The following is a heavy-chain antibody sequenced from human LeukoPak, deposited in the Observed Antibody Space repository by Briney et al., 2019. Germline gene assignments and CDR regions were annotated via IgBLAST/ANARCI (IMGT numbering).Heavy chain of an antibody. V-gene: IGHV4-31*03. D-gene: IGHD3-10*01. CDR1: GGSISSGGYY. CDR2: IYYSGST. Sequence: PSETLSLTCTVSGGSISSGGYYWSWIRQHPGKGLEWIGYIYYSGSTYYNPSLKSRVTISVDTSKNQFSLKLSSVTAADTAVYYCARDSPVYGYFAYWGQGTLVTVSS. CDR3: ARDSPVYGYFAY. J-gene: IGHJ4*02.